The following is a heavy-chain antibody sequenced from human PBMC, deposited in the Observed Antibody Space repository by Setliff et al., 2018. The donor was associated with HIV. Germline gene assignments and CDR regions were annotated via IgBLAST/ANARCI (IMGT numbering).Heavy chain of an antibody. CDR3: ARVALSVTRSTRRAFDI. Sequence: SETLSLTCTVSGGTISSGGYYWSWVRQHPGKGLEWVGFIYHRGNTHYNSSLKSRLTTSVDTSKNQFSLKLSSVTAADTAVYYCARVALSVTRSTRRAFDIWGQGTMVT. D-gene: IGHD3-10*01. V-gene: IGHV4-31*03. J-gene: IGHJ3*02. CDR1: GGTISSGGYY. CDR2: IYHRGNT.